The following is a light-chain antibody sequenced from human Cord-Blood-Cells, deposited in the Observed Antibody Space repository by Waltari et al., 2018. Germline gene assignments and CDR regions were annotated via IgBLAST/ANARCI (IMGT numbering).Light chain of an antibody. V-gene: IGLV2-14*01. Sequence: QSALTQPASVSGSPGQSITISCTGTSSDVGGYNYVSWYQQHPCKAPKLMIDDVSKRPSGVSHRFPGSKSGNPASLTTSGLRAEDEADYYCSSYTSSSTLCVFGAGTKVTVL. CDR1: SSDVGGYNY. CDR3: SSYTSSSTLCV. CDR2: DVS. J-gene: IGLJ1*01.